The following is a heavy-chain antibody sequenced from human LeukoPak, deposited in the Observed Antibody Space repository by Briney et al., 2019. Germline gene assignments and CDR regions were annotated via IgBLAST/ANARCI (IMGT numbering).Heavy chain of an antibody. CDR2: IIPIFGVT. J-gene: IGHJ3*01. Sequence: ASVKVSCKASGDNFSNSVITWVRQAPGQGLEWMGRIIPIFGVTNFAQKFKGRVTITADESTNTAHLELSSLRSEDTALYFCAREGVYSPDPSSYHRHAFDVWGKGTVVIVSS. CDR3: AREGVYSPDPSSYHRHAFDV. V-gene: IGHV1-69*15. CDR1: GDNFSNSV. D-gene: IGHD3-16*02.